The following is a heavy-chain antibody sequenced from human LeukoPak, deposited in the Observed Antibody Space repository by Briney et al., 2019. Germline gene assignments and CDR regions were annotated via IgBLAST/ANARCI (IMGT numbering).Heavy chain of an antibody. D-gene: IGHD3-22*01. J-gene: IGHJ4*02. CDR3: ARVSSGYDFDY. Sequence: PETLSLTCTVSGGSISSYYWSWIRQPPGKGLEWIGYIYYSGSTKYNPSLKSRVTISVDTSKNQFSLKLSSVTAADTAVYYCARVSSGYDFDYWGQGTLVTVSS. CDR2: IYYSGST. V-gene: IGHV4-59*01. CDR1: GGSISSYY.